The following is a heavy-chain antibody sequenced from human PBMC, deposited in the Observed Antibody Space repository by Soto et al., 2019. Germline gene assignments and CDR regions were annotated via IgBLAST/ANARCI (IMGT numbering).Heavy chain of an antibody. J-gene: IGHJ4*02. CDR3: ARVQGGGGALVHNY. CDR2: IYYSGST. CDR1: GGSISSGDYY. V-gene: IGHV4-30-4*01. D-gene: IGHD6-13*01. Sequence: QVQLQESGPGLVKPSQTLSLTCTVSGGSISSGDYYWSWIRQPPGKGLEWIGYIYYSGSTYYNPSLKSRGTIPVDTSKNQFSLKLSSVTAADTAVYYCARVQGGGGALVHNYWGQGTLVTVSS.